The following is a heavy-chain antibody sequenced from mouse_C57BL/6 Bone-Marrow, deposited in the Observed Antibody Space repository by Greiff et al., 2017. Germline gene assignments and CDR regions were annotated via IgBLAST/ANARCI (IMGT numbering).Heavy chain of an antibody. V-gene: IGHV1-62-2*01. J-gene: IGHJ3*01. CDR3: ARHDLDSSGLAWFAY. Sequence: VKLQQSGAELVKPGASVKLSCKASGYTFTEYTIHWVKQRSGQGLEWIGWFYPGSGSIKYNEKFKDKATLTADKSSSTAYMELSRLTSDDSAVXFGARHDLDSSGLAWFAYWGQGTLVTVAA. CDR1: GYTFTEYT. CDR2: FYPGSGSI. D-gene: IGHD3-2*02.